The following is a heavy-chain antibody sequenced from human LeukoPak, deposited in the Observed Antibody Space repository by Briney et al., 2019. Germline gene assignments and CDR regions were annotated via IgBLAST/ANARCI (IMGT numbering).Heavy chain of an antibody. CDR2: IYNSGST. Sequence: SETLSLTCTVSDGSVSSYYWSWIRQPPGEGLEWIAYIYNSGSTNYNLSLKSRVTISVDTSKNQFSLKLSSVTAADTAVYYCVRDWEGFNFDIWGQGTMVTVSS. J-gene: IGHJ3*02. CDR3: VRDWEGFNFDI. V-gene: IGHV4-59*02. CDR1: DGSVSSYY. D-gene: IGHD1-26*01.